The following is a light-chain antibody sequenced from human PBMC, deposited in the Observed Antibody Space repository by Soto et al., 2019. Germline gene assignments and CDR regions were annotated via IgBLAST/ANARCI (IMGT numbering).Light chain of an antibody. CDR3: RQLNSYPPT. Sequence: DIQLTQSPSFLSASVGDRVTITCRASQGISSYLDWYQQKPGKAPNLLIYAASTLQSGVPTQFSGSGSRTQFTLTISSLQPEDFATYYCRQLNSYPPTFGGGTKVEIK. J-gene: IGKJ4*01. CDR1: QGISSY. CDR2: AAS. V-gene: IGKV1-9*01.